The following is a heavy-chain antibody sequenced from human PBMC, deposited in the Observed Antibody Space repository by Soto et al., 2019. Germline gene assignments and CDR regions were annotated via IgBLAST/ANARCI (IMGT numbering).Heavy chain of an antibody. J-gene: IGHJ6*02. CDR2: MNPNSGNT. CDR1: GYTFTSYD. CDR3: ARETAGTTSMDV. Sequence: QVQLVQSGAEVKKPGASVKVSCKASGYTFTSYDINWVRQATGQGLEWMGWMNPNSGNTGYARKFQGRVTVTRNTSISTAYMELSSLRCADTVVYYCARETAGTTSMDVWGQGTTVTVSS. D-gene: IGHD1-1*01. V-gene: IGHV1-8*01.